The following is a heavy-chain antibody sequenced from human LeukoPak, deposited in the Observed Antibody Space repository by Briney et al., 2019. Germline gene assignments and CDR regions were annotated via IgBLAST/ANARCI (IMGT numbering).Heavy chain of an antibody. CDR1: GFTFSSYG. CDR2: ISGSGGST. V-gene: IGHV3-23*01. Sequence: SGGSLRLSCAASGFTFSSYGMSWVRQAPRKGLEWVSAISGSGGSTYYADSVKGRFTISRDNSKNTLYLQMNSLRAEDTAVYYCAKDAKWFGELYSDYWGQGTLVTVSS. CDR3: AKDAKWFGELYSDY. J-gene: IGHJ4*02. D-gene: IGHD3-10*01.